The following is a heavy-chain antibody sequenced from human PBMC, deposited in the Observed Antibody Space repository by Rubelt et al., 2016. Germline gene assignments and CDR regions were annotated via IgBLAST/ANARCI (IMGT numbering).Heavy chain of an antibody. CDR2: IYYTGST. CDR1: GYSISRGYY. Sequence: QVQLHASGPGLVKPSETLSLTCTVSGYSISRGYYWAWIRQPPGKGLEWIGYIYYTGSTNYNPSLKSRLTISLDTSKSQFSLELSSVTAADTAVYYCATGQVYFGSEFWGQGTLVAVSS. V-gene: IGHV4-59*13. J-gene: IGHJ4*02. D-gene: IGHD3-9*01. CDR3: ATGQVYFGSEF.